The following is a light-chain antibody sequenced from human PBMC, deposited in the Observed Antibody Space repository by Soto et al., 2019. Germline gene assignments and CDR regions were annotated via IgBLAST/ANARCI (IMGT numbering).Light chain of an antibody. CDR3: QHYDRSPLT. J-gene: IGKJ4*01. V-gene: IGKV3-20*01. Sequence: EIVLTQSPGTLSLSPVERATLSGRASQSVSNNYLAWYQQKPGQAPRLLIYGASSRATGIPDRFGGSGSGTDFTLTISRLEPEDFAVYYCQHYDRSPLTFGGGTKVDIK. CDR2: GAS. CDR1: QSVSNNY.